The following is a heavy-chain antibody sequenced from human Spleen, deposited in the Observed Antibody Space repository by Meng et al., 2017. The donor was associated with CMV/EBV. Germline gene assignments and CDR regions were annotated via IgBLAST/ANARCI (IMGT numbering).Heavy chain of an antibody. CDR3: ARYHLGGRNDPFDY. D-gene: IGHD1-1*01. CDR2: IHYSGST. V-gene: IGHV4-59*13. Sequence: SETLSLTCTVSGDSITGYYWTWIRQPPGKALEWIGYIHYSGSTNSHPSLKSRVTLSVDTIKSQFSLRLSSVTAADTAVYYCARYHLGGRNDPFDYWGQGNLVTVSS. CDR1: GDSITGYY. J-gene: IGHJ4*02.